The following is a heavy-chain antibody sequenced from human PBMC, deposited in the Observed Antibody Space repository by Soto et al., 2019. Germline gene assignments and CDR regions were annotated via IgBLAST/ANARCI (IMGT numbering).Heavy chain of an antibody. CDR3: AGGSEAYYYYYGMDV. CDR2: ISYDGTET. CDR1: GFTFSGYW. Sequence: XGSLKLSCAASGFTFSGYWMHWVRQAPGKGLAWVSHISYDGTETTYADSVKGRFTISRDNPKSTLYLQRNSVRAEDTGVYYCAGGSEAYYYYYGMDVWGQGSTVTVSS. V-gene: IGHV3-74*03. J-gene: IGHJ6*02.